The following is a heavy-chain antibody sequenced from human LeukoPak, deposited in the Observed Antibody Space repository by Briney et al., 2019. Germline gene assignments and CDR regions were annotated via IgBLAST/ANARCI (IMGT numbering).Heavy chain of an antibody. CDR1: GFTVSSNY. CDR3: ARDWGLLDYYGMDV. V-gene: IGHV3-53*01. Sequence: PGGSLGLSCAASGFTVSSNYMSWVRQAPGKGLEWVSVIYSGGSTYYADSVKGRFTISRDNSKNTLYLQMNSLRAEDTAVYYCARDWGLLDYYGMDVWGKGTTVTVSS. D-gene: IGHD3-16*01. J-gene: IGHJ6*04. CDR2: IYSGGST.